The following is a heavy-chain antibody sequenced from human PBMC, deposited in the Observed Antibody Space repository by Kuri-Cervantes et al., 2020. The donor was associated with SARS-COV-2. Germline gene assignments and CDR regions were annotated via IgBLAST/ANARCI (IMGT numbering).Heavy chain of an antibody. V-gene: IGHV4-61*01. D-gene: IGHD5-12*01. CDR1: GGSVSSGSYH. Sequence: SETLSLTCTVSGGSVSSGSYHWSWIRQPPGKGLEWIGYIYYSGSTNYNPSLKSRVTISVDTSKNQFSLKLSSVTAADTAVYYCAGIVGGGDEGDYWGQGTLVTVSS. J-gene: IGHJ4*02. CDR3: AGIVGGGDEGDY. CDR2: IYYSGST.